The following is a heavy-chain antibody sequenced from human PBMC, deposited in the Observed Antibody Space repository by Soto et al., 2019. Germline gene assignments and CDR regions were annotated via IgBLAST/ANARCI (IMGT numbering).Heavy chain of an antibody. J-gene: IGHJ4*02. CDR3: VRRVSGNYDY. CDR1: GFTFSSYD. CDR2: ISSNGGTT. Sequence: EVQLAESGGGMVQPGGSLRLSCVASGFTFSSYDMHWVRQAPGKGLEYVSSISSNGGTTYYGNSVKGRFTISRDNSKNTLYLQMGSLGAEDMAVYYCVRRVSGNYDYWGQGTLVTDSS. D-gene: IGHD1-7*01. V-gene: IGHV3-64*01.